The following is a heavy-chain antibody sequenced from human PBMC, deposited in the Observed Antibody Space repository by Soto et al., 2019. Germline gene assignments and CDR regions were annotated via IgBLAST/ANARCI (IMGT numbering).Heavy chain of an antibody. V-gene: IGHV5-10-1*04. CDR1: GFDFTSHL. CDR2: IDLVDSQT. CDR3: ARINFGVVTSFSWFEP. Sequence: GESLKISCQGSGFDFTSHLITCVRLIPWKGLDWIVNIDLVDSQTHYSPSFQGQVTLSADKSINTSFLQWATLRASDTAIYYCARINFGVVTSFSWFEPWGRGTLVTFSS. D-gene: IGHD3-3*01. J-gene: IGHJ5*02.